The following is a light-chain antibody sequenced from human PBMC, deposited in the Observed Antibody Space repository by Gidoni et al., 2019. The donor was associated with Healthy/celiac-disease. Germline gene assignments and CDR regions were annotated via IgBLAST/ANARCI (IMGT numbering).Light chain of an antibody. J-gene: IGKJ1*01. V-gene: IGKV3-20*01. CDR3: QQYGSSLTWT. CDR1: QSVSSSY. CDR2: GAS. Sequence: IVLTPSPGTLSLSPGESATLSCRASQSVSSSYLAWYQQKPGQAPRLLIYGASSRATGIPDRFSGSGSGTDFTLTISRLEPEDFAVYYCQQYGSSLTWTFGQGTKVEIK.